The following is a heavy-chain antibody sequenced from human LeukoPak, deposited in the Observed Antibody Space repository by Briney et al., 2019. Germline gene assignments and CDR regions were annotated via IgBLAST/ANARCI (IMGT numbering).Heavy chain of an antibody. D-gene: IGHD2-2*01. CDR2: IKSKTDGGTT. CDR1: GFTFSDAL. V-gene: IGHV3-15*01. CDR3: TTDTVDCSSTSCYEIDY. J-gene: IGHJ4*02. Sequence: GGSLRLSCVASGFTFSDALMTRVRQAPGKGLEWVGRIKSKTDGGTTDYAAPVKGRFTISRDDSKNTLYLQMNSLKTEDTAVYYCTTDTVDCSSTSCYEIDYWGQGTLVTVSS.